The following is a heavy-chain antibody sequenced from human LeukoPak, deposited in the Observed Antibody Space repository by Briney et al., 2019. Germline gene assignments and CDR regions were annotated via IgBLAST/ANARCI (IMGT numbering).Heavy chain of an antibody. CDR3: ARVGHDSSGYRPNDALDI. Sequence: PGGSLRLSCAASGFTFSSYWMSWVRQAPGKGLEWVANIKQDGSEKYYVDSVKGRFTISRDNAKNSLYLQMNSLRAEDTAVYYCARVGHDSSGYRPNDALDIWGQGTMVTVSS. CDR1: GFTFSSYW. V-gene: IGHV3-7*01. D-gene: IGHD3-22*01. J-gene: IGHJ3*02. CDR2: IKQDGSEK.